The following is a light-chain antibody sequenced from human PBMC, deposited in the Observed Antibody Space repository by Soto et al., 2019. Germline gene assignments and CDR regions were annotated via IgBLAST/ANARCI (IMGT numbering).Light chain of an antibody. CDR1: SSNIGSNI. Sequence: QSVLTQPPSASGTPGQRVTISCSGSSSNIGSNIVSWYQQLPGTAPKLLIYSNNQRPSGVPDRFSGSKSGTSASLAISGLQSEDETDYYCAAWDDSLSGVVFGGGTKVTVL. CDR2: SNN. V-gene: IGLV1-44*01. CDR3: AAWDDSLSGVV. J-gene: IGLJ2*01.